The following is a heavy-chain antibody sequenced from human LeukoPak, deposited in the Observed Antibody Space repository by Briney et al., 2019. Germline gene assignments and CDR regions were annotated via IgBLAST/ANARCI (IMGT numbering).Heavy chain of an antibody. Sequence: GGSLRLSCVASGFTFSSYWMSWVRQAPGKGLEWVANIKQDESEKYYVDSVKGRFTISRDNAKNSLYLQMNSLRAEDTAVYYCARDSVVVAAENWFDPWGQGTLVTASS. V-gene: IGHV3-7*01. CDR3: ARDSVVVAAENWFDP. CDR1: GFTFSSYW. J-gene: IGHJ5*02. D-gene: IGHD2-15*01. CDR2: IKQDESEK.